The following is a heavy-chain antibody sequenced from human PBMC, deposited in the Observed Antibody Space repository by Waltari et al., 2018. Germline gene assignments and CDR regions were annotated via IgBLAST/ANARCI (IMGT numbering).Heavy chain of an antibody. CDR2: IHISGST. Sequence: QPQLQESGPGLEKPSETLSLTCPVSGCSITTRSYHWAWIRQTPGKGLEWIGSIHISGSTYYNPSLRSRVTMSVDTSNNQFSLKLTSVTAADTAVYYCARQPPTTVPTPRSPFDTWGQGTMVSVSS. CDR1: GCSITTRSYH. J-gene: IGHJ3*02. D-gene: IGHD4-17*01. CDR3: ARQPPTTVPTPRSPFDT. V-gene: IGHV4-39*07.